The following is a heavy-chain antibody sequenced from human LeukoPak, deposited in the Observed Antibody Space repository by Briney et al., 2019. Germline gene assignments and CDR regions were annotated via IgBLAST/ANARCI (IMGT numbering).Heavy chain of an antibody. D-gene: IGHD3-10*01. CDR1: GFTFSSKW. CDR3: ARDGSRGWPIGY. Sequence: GGSLRLSCAASGFTFSSKWMSWVRQAPGKGLEWVANIKYDGSEKYYVDSVKGRFTISRDNAKNSLYLQMNSLRAEDTAVYYCARDGSRGWPIGYWGQGTLVTVSS. J-gene: IGHJ4*02. CDR2: IKYDGSEK. V-gene: IGHV3-7*01.